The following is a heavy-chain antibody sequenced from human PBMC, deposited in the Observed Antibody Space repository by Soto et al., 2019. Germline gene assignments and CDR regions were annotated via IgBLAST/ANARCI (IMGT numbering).Heavy chain of an antibody. D-gene: IGHD3-22*01. CDR1: GFTFSTYA. J-gene: IGHJ3*02. CDR2: ISGSSGST. V-gene: IGHV3-23*01. Sequence: GGSLRLSCAASGFTFSTYAMSWVRQAPGKGLEWVSGISGSSGSTYCADSVKGRVTISRDSSKNTLYLQMNSLRSEDTAVYYCAADHSGGYYYFKAFDIWGQGTMVTVSS. CDR3: AADHSGGYYYFKAFDI.